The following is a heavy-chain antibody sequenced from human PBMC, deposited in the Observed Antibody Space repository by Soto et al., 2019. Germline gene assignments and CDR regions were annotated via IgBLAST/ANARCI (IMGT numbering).Heavy chain of an antibody. CDR1: GGSISSGGYY. V-gene: IGHV4-31*03. J-gene: IGHJ4*02. CDR2: IYYSGST. D-gene: IGHD1-1*01. CDR3: ARDGGNWPGYYFDY. Sequence: SETLSLTCTVSGGSISSGGYYWSWFRQHPGKGLEWIGYIYYSGSTYYNPSLKSRVTISVDTSKNQFSLKLSSVTAADTAVYYCARDGGNWPGYYFDYWGQGTLVT.